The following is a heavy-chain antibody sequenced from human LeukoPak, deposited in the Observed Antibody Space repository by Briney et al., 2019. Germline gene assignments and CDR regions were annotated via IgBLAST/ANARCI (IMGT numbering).Heavy chain of an antibody. V-gene: IGHV4-34*01. CDR3: ARAPHYYGSRFDP. D-gene: IGHD3-10*01. CDR2: INHSGST. J-gene: IGHJ5*02. Sequence: PSETLSLTCTVSGGSITSYYWSWIRQPPGKGLEWIGEINHSGSTNYNPSLKGRVTISVDTSKNQFSLKLSSVTAADTAVYYCARAPHYYGSRFDPWGQGTLVTVSS. CDR1: GGSITSYY.